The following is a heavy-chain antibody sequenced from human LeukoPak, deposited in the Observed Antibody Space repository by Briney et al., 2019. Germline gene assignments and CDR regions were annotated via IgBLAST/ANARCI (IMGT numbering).Heavy chain of an antibody. J-gene: IGHJ4*02. CDR3: ARAFLYGDYPFGFDY. V-gene: IGHV4-30-4*08. CDR1: GGSISSGDYY. D-gene: IGHD4-17*01. CDR2: IYYSGST. Sequence: PSQTLSLTCTVSGGSISSGDYYWSWIRQPPGKGLEWIGYIYYSGSTYYNPSLKSRVTISVDTSKNQFSLKLSSVTAADTAVYYCARAFLYGDYPFGFDYWGQGTLVTVSS.